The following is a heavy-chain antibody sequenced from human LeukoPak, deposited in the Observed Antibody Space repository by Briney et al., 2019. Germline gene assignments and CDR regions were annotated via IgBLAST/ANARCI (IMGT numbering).Heavy chain of an antibody. Sequence: GGSLRLSCVASGFTFSNYEMNWVRQTPGKGLEWVSYISDHGKSRNYVDSVKGRFTISRDNAKNSLYLQINSLRVENTAIYFCGRARIAAPLLDYWGQGTLVTVSS. CDR3: GRARIAAPLLDY. D-gene: IGHD6-13*01. CDR2: ISDHGKSR. V-gene: IGHV3-48*03. CDR1: GFTFSNYE. J-gene: IGHJ4*02.